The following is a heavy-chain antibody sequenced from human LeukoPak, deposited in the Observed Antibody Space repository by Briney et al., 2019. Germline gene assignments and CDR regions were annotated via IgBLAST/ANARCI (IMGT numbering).Heavy chain of an antibody. CDR2: ISYDGSNK. V-gene: IGHV3-30*07. D-gene: IGHD3-10*01. CDR3: AKDAVAPGSGGDYFDY. CDR1: GFTFSSYA. J-gene: IGHJ4*02. Sequence: GGSLRLSCAASGFTFSSYAMHWVRQAPGKGLEWVAVISYDGSNKYYADSVKGRFTISRDNSKNTLSLQMNSLRADDTAVYYCAKDAVAPGSGGDYFDYWGQGTLVTVSS.